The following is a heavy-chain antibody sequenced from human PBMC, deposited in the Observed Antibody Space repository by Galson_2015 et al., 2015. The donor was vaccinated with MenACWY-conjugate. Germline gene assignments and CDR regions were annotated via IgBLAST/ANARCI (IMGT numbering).Heavy chain of an antibody. CDR2: ISSSGGTI. D-gene: IGHD3-10*01. J-gene: IGHJ3*01. V-gene: IGHV3-48*03. CDR3: AREVRSDALDL. Sequence: SLRLSCAASGFTFRDYEMNWVRQAPGKGLEWLSYISSSGGTIKYEDSVKGRFTISRDNSKNSLFLQMNSVRAEDTAFYYCAREVRSDALDLWGPGTMVTVSS. CDR1: GFTFRDYE.